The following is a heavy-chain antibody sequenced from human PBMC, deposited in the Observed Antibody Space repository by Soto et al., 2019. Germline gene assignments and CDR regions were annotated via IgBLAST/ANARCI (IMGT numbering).Heavy chain of an antibody. D-gene: IGHD6-13*01. Sequence: SVKPTCKASGFTFTSYGISWVRQATGQGLEWMGWIXAYNGXKTYAQKLQGXXTMTTETSXRTAYMELTSLRYDDTDVYYCARDWEQLAQFGYWGEGTLVTVYS. J-gene: IGHJ4*02. CDR1: GFTFTSYG. V-gene: IGHV1-18*01. CDR3: ARDWEQLAQFGY. CDR2: IXAYNGXK.